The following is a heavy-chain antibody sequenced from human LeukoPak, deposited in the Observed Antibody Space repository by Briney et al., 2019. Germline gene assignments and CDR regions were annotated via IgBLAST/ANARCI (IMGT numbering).Heavy chain of an antibody. Sequence: SETLSLTCAVYGGSFSNYYWSWIRQTPGKGMEWIGEINDSGRTNYNPSLMSRVTVSVDTSKNQFSLRLTSVTAADTAVYYCARRWNYGRNYYIDVWGKGAAVSVSS. J-gene: IGHJ6*03. V-gene: IGHV4-34*01. CDR1: GGSFSNYY. CDR3: ARRWNYGRNYYIDV. D-gene: IGHD1-7*01. CDR2: INDSGRT.